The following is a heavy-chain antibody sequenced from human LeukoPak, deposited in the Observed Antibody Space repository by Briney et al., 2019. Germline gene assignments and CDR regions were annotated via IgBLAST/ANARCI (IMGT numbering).Heavy chain of an antibody. J-gene: IGHJ3*02. Sequence: GGSLRLSCAASGFTFSSYAMSWVRQAPGKGLEWVSAISDSGGSTYYAYSVKRRITISDDNSKNTLYLQMNSLRAEDTAVYYCAKDRYCSGGSCYPNDAFDIWGHGTMVTVSS. CDR2: ISDSGGST. CDR3: AKDRYCSGGSCYPNDAFDI. CDR1: GFTFSSYA. V-gene: IGHV3-23*01. D-gene: IGHD2-15*01.